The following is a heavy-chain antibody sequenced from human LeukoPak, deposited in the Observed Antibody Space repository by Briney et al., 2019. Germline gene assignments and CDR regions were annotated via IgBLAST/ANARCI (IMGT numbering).Heavy chain of an antibody. CDR1: GGSFSGYY. CDR3: ASDLPGDRGSDY. CDR2: INHSGST. V-gene: IGHV4-34*01. J-gene: IGHJ4*02. D-gene: IGHD7-27*01. Sequence: PSETLSLTCAVYGGSFSGYYWSWIRQPPGKGLEWIGEINHSGSTNYNPSLKSRVTISVDTSKNQFSLKLSSVTAADTAVYYCASDLPGDRGSDYWGQGTLVTVSS.